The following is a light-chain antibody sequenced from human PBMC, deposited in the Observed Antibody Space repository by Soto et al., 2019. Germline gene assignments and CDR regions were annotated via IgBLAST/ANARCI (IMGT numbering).Light chain of an antibody. Sequence: QSALTQPASVSGSPGQSITISCTGTSSDVGGYNYVSWYQQHPGEAPKLMIYEVSYRPSGVSNRFSGSKSGNTASLTISGLQAEDEADYYCCSYTTSSTYVFGTGTKLTVL. CDR2: EVS. V-gene: IGLV2-14*01. J-gene: IGLJ1*01. CDR3: CSYTTSSTYV. CDR1: SSDVGGYNY.